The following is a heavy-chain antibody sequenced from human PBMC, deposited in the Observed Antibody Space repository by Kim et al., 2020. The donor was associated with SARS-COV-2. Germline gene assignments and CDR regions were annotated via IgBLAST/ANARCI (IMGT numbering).Heavy chain of an antibody. CDR3: ASPVAGEECPDWYFDL. V-gene: IGHV3-23*01. J-gene: IGHJ2*01. CDR2: ISGSGGST. D-gene: IGHD6-19*01. CDR1: GFTFSSYA. Sequence: GGSLRLSCAASGFTFSSYAMSWVRQAPGKGLEWVSAISGSGGSTYYADSVKGRFTISRDNSKNTLYLQMNSLRAEDTAVYYCASPVAGEECPDWYFDLWGRGTLVTVSS.